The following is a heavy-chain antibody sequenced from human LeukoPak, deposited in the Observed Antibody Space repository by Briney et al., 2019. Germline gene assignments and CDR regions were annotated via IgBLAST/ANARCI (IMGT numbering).Heavy chain of an antibody. Sequence: ASVRVSCKASGYTFTNYGINWVRQAPGQRPEWMGWFSTYNGDTKYAQKLKGRVTLTADTLTSTAYMELRTLISDDTATYYCAIGQGVITWGGADVYDVWGQGTTVIVSS. D-gene: IGHD3-16*01. CDR1: GYTFTNYG. CDR3: AIGQGVITWGGADVYDV. CDR2: FSTYNGDT. V-gene: IGHV1-18*01. J-gene: IGHJ3*01.